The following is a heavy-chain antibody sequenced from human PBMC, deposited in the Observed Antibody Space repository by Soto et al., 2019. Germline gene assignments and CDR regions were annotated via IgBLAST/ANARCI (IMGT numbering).Heavy chain of an antibody. V-gene: IGHV3-13*01. CDR3: VRGVLGPGDYYYGMDV. Sequence: EVQLVESGGALVQPGGSLRLSCTASGFTFNNYDMHWVRQATGKGLEWLSGIGAAGDTYYPGAVNGRFTISRDNARNSLYLQMNSLSAVDTAVYYCVRGVLGPGDYYYGMDVWGQGTTVTVSS. J-gene: IGHJ6*02. CDR1: GFTFNNYD. D-gene: IGHD2-8*02. CDR2: IGAAGDT.